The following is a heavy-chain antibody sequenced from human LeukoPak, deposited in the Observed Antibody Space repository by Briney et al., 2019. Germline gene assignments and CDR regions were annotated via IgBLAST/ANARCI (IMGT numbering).Heavy chain of an antibody. CDR1: GFTFSSYN. D-gene: IGHD3-10*01. CDR3: ARDFPMVRGVISAFDY. Sequence: GGSLRLSCAASGFTFSSYNMNWVRQAPGKGLEWVSYISSSSSTIYYADSVKGRFTISRDNAKNSLYLQMNSLRAEDTAVYYCARDFPMVRGVISAFDYWGQGTLVTVSS. CDR2: ISSSSSTI. V-gene: IGHV3-48*04. J-gene: IGHJ4*02.